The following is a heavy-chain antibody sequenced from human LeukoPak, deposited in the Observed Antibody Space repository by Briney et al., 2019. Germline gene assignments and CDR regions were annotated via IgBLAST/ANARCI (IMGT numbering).Heavy chain of an antibody. D-gene: IGHD6-13*01. Sequence: GASVKVSCKASGYTFTSYYMHWVRQAPGQGLEWMGIINPSGGSTSYAQKFQGRVTITADESTSTAYMELSSLRSEDTAVYYCASPRKQLVPYYYGMDVWGQGTTVTVSS. CDR1: GYTFTSYY. CDR3: ASPRKQLVPYYYGMDV. CDR2: INPSGGST. J-gene: IGHJ6*02. V-gene: IGHV1-46*01.